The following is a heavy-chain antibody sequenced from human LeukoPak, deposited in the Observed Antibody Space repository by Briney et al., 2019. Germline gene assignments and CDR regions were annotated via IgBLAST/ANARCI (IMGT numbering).Heavy chain of an antibody. CDR3: ARDGRVGATSAPGVNWFDP. V-gene: IGHV3-21*01. Sequence: GGSLRLSCAASGFTFSSYSMNWVRQAPGKGLEWVSSINSSSSYISYADSVKGRFTISRDNAKNSLYLKMNSLRAEATAVYYCARDGRVGATSAPGVNWFDPWGQGTLVTVSS. J-gene: IGHJ5*02. CDR2: INSSSSYI. D-gene: IGHD1-26*01. CDR1: GFTFSSYS.